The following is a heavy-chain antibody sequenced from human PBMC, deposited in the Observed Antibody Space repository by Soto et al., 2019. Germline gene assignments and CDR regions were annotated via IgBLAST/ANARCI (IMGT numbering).Heavy chain of an antibody. J-gene: IGHJ6*02. V-gene: IGHV4-59*02. CDR3: VRGPGDNRGNSGYYYAVDV. Sequence: KPSETLSLTCTVSGASVNVYLWSWIRQSPGKGLEWIGSIYYSETTNYTPSLKSRVTMSLDSSQNQISLKMTASTAADTAVYYCVRGPGDNRGNSGYYYAVDVWGQGTAVTVSS. CDR1: GASVNVYL. CDR2: IYYSETT. D-gene: IGHD2-21*02.